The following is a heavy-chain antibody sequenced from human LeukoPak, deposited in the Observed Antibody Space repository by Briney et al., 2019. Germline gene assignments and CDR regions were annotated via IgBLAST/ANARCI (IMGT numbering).Heavy chain of an antibody. CDR1: GFTFSSYS. Sequence: PGGSLRLSCAASGFTFSSYSMNWVRQAPGKGLEWVSPISSSSSYIYYADSVKGRFTISRDNAKNSLYLQMNSLRAEDTAVYYCARAGSEDYGDVRGWFDPWGQGTLVTVSS. V-gene: IGHV3-21*01. J-gene: IGHJ5*02. CDR2: ISSSSSYI. D-gene: IGHD4-17*01. CDR3: ARAGSEDYGDVRGWFDP.